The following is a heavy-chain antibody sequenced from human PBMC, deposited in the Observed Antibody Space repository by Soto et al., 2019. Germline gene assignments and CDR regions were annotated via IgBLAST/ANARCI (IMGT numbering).Heavy chain of an antibody. V-gene: IGHV3-53*01. D-gene: IGHD3-9*01. J-gene: IGHJ6*02. CDR3: ARQGYDILTGYPWSGMDV. Sequence: LRLSCAASGFTVSSNYMSWVRQAPGKGLEWVSVIYSGGSTYYADSVKGRFTISRDNSKNTLYLQMNSLRAEDTAVYYCARQGYDILTGYPWSGMDVWGQGTTVTVSS. CDR2: IYSGGST. CDR1: GFTVSSNY.